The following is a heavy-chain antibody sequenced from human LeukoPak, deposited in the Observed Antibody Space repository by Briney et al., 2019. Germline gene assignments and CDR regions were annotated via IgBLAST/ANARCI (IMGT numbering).Heavy chain of an antibody. CDR3: ARQPGIAAAGLNYYYYYMDV. CDR2: INHSGST. CDR1: GGSFSGYY. D-gene: IGHD6-13*01. V-gene: IGHV4-34*01. J-gene: IGHJ6*03. Sequence: SETLSLTCAVYGGSFSGYYWSWIRQPPGKGLEWIGEINHSGSTNYNPSLKSRVTISVDTSKNQFSLKLSSVTAADTAVYYCARQPGIAAAGLNYYYYYMDVWGKGTTVTVSS.